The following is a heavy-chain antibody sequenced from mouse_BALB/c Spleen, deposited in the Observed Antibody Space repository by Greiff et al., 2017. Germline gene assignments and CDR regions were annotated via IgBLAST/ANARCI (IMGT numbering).Heavy chain of an antibody. J-gene: IGHJ4*01. Sequence: VQLQQSGAELAKPGASVKMSCKASGYTFTSYWMHWVKQRPGQGLEWIGYINPSTGYTEYNQKFKDKATLTADKSSSTAYMQLSSLTSEDSAVYYCALMITYYAMDYWGQGTSVTVSS. CDR3: ALMITYYAMDY. CDR1: GYTFTSYW. CDR2: INPSTGYT. D-gene: IGHD2-4*01. V-gene: IGHV1-7*01.